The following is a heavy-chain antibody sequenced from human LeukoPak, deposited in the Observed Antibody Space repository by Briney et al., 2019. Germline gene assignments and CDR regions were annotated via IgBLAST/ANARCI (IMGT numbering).Heavy chain of an antibody. CDR3: ARGPTKNYFDY. CDR1: GGSISSSRYY. V-gene: IGHV4-39*07. CDR2: IYYSGST. J-gene: IGHJ4*02. Sequence: SETLSLTCIVSGGSISSSRYYWGWIRQPPGKGLEWIGSIYYSGSTNYNPSLKSRVTISIDMSKNQFSLKLRSVTAADTAVYYCARGPTKNYFDYWGQGTLVTVSS.